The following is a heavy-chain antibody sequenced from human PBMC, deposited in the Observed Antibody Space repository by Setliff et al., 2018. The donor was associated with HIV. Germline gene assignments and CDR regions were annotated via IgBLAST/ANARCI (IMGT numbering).Heavy chain of an antibody. D-gene: IGHD3-10*01. Sequence: SETLSLTCTVSGGSISSGSYYWSWIRQPAGKGLEWIGRIHTSGSTNYNPSLKSRVTMSVDTSKNQFSLHLNSVTPEDTAVYYCVRVISRGVEVPFDYWGQGTLVTVSS. CDR1: GGSISSGSYY. J-gene: IGHJ4*02. V-gene: IGHV4-61*02. CDR2: IHTSGST. CDR3: VRVISRGVEVPFDY.